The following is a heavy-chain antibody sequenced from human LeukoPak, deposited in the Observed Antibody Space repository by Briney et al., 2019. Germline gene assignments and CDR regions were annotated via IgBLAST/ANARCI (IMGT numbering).Heavy chain of an antibody. CDR1: GYTFTIYA. CDR3: ARDRGYCSSTSCYAVVYYFDY. Sequence: ASVKVSCKASGYTFTIYAMHWVRQAPGQRLEWMGWINAGNGNTKYSQKFQGRVTITRDTSASTAYMELSSLRSEDTAVYYCARDRGYCSSTSCYAVVYYFDYWGQGTLVTVSS. CDR2: INAGNGNT. J-gene: IGHJ4*02. V-gene: IGHV1-3*01. D-gene: IGHD2-2*01.